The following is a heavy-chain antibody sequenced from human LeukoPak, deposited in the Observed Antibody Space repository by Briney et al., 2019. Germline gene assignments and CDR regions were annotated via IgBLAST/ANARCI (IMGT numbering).Heavy chain of an antibody. Sequence: ASETLSLTCTVSGGSISSYYWSWIRQPAGKGLEWIGRIYTSGSTNYNPSLKSRVTMSVDTSKNLFSLRLRSVTAADTAVYFCARGRVSSSTWYSTYYYYFYMDVWGKGTTVTVSS. CDR2: IYTSGST. CDR3: ARGRVSSSTWYSTYYYYFYMDV. V-gene: IGHV4-4*07. J-gene: IGHJ6*03. CDR1: GGSISSYY. D-gene: IGHD4-11*01.